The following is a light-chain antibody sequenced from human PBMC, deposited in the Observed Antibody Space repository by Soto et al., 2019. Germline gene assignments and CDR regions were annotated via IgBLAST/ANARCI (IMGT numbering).Light chain of an antibody. J-gene: IGLJ3*02. CDR3: SLYTNSTTLE. CDR1: SSDVGGFNY. V-gene: IGLV2-14*03. CDR2: GVS. Sequence: QSALTQPASVSGSPGQSITMSCTGTSSDVGGFNYVSWYQQHPGKVPKLIIFGVSNRPSGFSDRFSGSRSGNTASLTISGLQAEDEADYYCSLYTNSTTLEFGGGTKLTVL.